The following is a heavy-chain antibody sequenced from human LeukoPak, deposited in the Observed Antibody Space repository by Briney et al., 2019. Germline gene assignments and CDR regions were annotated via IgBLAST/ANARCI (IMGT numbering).Heavy chain of an antibody. CDR1: GGSFSGYY. Sequence: SETLSLTCAVYGGSFSGYYWIWIRQPPGKALEWIGEINHSGSTNYNPSLKSRVTISVDTSKNQFSLKLSSVTAADTAVYYCARDPERNWYSGSYLWGQGTLVTVSS. J-gene: IGHJ4*02. D-gene: IGHD1-26*01. V-gene: IGHV4-34*01. CDR3: ARDPERNWYSGSYL. CDR2: INHSGST.